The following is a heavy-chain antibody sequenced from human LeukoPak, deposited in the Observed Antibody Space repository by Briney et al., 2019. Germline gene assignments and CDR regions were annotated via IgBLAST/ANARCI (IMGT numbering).Heavy chain of an antibody. CDR2: ISSSSSYI. V-gene: IGHV3-21*01. Sequence: GGSLRLSCATSGFTFSSYSMNWVRQAPGKGLEWVSSISSSSSYIYYADSVKGRFTISRDNAKNSLYLQMNSLRAEDTAVYYCARGLRGVYDYWGQGTLVTVSS. CDR1: GFTFSSYS. D-gene: IGHD3-10*01. J-gene: IGHJ4*02. CDR3: ARGLRGVYDY.